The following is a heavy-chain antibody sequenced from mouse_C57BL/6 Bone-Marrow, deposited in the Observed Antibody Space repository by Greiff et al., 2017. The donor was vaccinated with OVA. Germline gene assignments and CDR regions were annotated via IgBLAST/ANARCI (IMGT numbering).Heavy chain of an antibody. Sequence: VQLQQSGPELVKPGASVKIPCKASGYTFTDYNMDWVKQSPGKSLEWIGDIHPNNGGTIYNQKFKGKATLTVDKSSSTAYMELRSLTSEDTAVYDCARSGYSNPWYFDVGGTGTTVTVSS. D-gene: IGHD2-5*01. CDR3: ARSGYSNPWYFDV. CDR1: GYTFTDYN. J-gene: IGHJ1*03. V-gene: IGHV1-18*01. CDR2: IHPNNGGT.